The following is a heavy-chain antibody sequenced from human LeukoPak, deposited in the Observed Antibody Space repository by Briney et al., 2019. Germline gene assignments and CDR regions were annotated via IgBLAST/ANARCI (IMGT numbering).Heavy chain of an antibody. D-gene: IGHD6-13*01. V-gene: IGHV4-34*01. J-gene: IGHJ6*03. Sequence: PSETLSLTCAVYGGSFSGYYWSWIRQPPGKGLEWIGEVNHSGSTNYNPSLKSRVTMSVDTSKNQFSLKLSSVTAADTAVYYCARGEAAAGPMHYIDAWDTRATVTVSS. CDR3: ARGEAAAGPMHYIDA. CDR2: VNHSGST. CDR1: GGSFSGYY.